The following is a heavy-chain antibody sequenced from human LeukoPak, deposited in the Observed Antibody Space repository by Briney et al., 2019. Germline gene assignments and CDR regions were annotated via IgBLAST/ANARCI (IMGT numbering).Heavy chain of an antibody. D-gene: IGHD1-26*01. CDR1: GGSISSSSYY. CDR3: ARTSQGRTNWFDP. V-gene: IGHV4-39*01. J-gene: IGHJ5*02. Sequence: SETLSLTCTVSGGSISSSSYYWGWIRQPPGKGLEWIGSIYYSGSTYYNPSLKSRVTISVDTSKNQFSLKLSSVTAADTAVYYCARTSQGRTNWFDPWGQGTLVTVSS. CDR2: IYYSGST.